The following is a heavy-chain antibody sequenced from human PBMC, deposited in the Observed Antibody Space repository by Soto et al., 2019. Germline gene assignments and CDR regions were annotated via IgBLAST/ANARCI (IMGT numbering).Heavy chain of an antibody. D-gene: IGHD2-15*01. V-gene: IGHV4-4*07. CDR2: IYTSGST. CDR1: GGSISSYY. J-gene: IGHJ5*02. CDR3: AREGGYCSGGRCYPNWFDP. Sequence: NPSETLSLTCTVSGGSISSYYWSWIRQPAGKGLEWIGRIYTSGSTNYNPSLKSRVTMSVDTSKNQFSLKLSSVTAADTAVYYCAREGGYCSGGRCYPNWFDPWGQGTLVTVSS.